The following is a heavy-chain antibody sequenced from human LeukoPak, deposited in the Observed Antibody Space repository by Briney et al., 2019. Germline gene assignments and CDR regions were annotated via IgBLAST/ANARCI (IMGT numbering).Heavy chain of an antibody. CDR3: ASYYASGVSAYDYFGMDV. D-gene: IGHD3-10*01. J-gene: IGHJ6*04. Sequence: PETLSLTCAVSGYSPSSGSYWGWIRQPPGKGLEWIGSMYHNRGTYYNPSLKSRVTISMDTSKHQFSLGLSSVTAADTAVYYCASYYASGVSAYDYFGMDVWGKGTTVTVSS. CDR2: MYHNRGT. V-gene: IGHV4-38-2*01. CDR1: GYSPSSGSY.